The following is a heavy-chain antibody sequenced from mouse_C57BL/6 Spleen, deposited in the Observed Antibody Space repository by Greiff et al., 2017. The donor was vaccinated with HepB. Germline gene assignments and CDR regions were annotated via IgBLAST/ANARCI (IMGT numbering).Heavy chain of an antibody. CDR1: GYTFTSYW. J-gene: IGHJ4*01. CDR3: ARRDRAMDY. CDR2: IYPSDSET. Sequence: QVQLKQPGAELVRPGSSVKLSCKASGYTFTSYWMDWVKQRPGQGLEWIGNIYPSDSETHYNQKFKDKATLTVDKSSSTAYMQLSSLTSEDSAVYYCARRDRAMDYWGQGTSVTVSS. V-gene: IGHV1-61*01. D-gene: IGHD3-3*01.